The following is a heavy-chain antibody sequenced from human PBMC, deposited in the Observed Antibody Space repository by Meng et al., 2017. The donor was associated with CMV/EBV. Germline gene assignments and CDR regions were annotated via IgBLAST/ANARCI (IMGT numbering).Heavy chain of an antibody. J-gene: IGHJ4*02. CDR1: GGSFSGYY. D-gene: IGHD3-3*01. Sequence: GGSFSGYYWSWIRQPPGKGLEWIGEINHSGSTNCDPSLKSRVTISVDTSKNQFSLKLSSVTAADTAVYYCASSNYDFWSGYSYYFDYWGQGTLVTVSS. V-gene: IGHV4-34*01. CDR2: INHSGST. CDR3: ASSNYDFWSGYSYYFDY.